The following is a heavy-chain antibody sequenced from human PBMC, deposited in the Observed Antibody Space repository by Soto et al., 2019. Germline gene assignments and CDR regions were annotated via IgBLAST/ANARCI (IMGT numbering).Heavy chain of an antibody. CDR1: GFTFIRVS. CDR3: ARVAY. Sequence: PWGSLRLSCEASGFTFIRVSMNWVRQVPVKGLEWVASISSGSSDTWYADSVKGRFIISRDNAQNSLFLQMNTLRPEDTAMYYCARVAYWGPGTQVTVSS. CDR2: ISSGSSDT. J-gene: IGHJ4*02. V-gene: IGHV3-21*01.